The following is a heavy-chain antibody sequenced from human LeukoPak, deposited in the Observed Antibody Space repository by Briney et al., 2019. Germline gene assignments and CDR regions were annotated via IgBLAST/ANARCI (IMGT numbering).Heavy chain of an antibody. D-gene: IGHD3-22*01. Sequence: PGGSLRLSCAASGFTFSDYYMSWIRQAPGKGLEWVSYISSSGSTIYYADSVKGRFTISRDNAKNSLYLQMNSLRAEDTAVYCCARDYYDSSGHFDYWGQGTLVTVSS. J-gene: IGHJ4*02. CDR2: ISSSGSTI. V-gene: IGHV3-11*04. CDR3: ARDYYDSSGHFDY. CDR1: GFTFSDYY.